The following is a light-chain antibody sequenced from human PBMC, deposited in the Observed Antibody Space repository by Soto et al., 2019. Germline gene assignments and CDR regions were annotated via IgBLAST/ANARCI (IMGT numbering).Light chain of an antibody. CDR2: DAS. Sequence: EIVLTQSPATLSLSPGERATLSCRASQSFSTYLAWYQQKPGQAPRLLIYDASNRATGIPARFSGSGSGTDFTLTISSLEPEDFAVYYCQHRSNWPRTFGQGTKLEIK. CDR1: QSFSTY. CDR3: QHRSNWPRT. J-gene: IGKJ2*01. V-gene: IGKV3-11*01.